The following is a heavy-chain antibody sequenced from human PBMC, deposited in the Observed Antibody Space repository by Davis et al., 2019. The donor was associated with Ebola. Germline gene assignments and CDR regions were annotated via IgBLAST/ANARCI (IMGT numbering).Heavy chain of an antibody. V-gene: IGHV4-59*08. D-gene: IGHD3-10*01. Sequence: SETLSLTCSVSGASISSYYWSWIRQPPGKGLEWIGYIYYSGSTNYNPSLKSRVTISVDTSKNQFSLKLSSVTAADTALYHCVRHHMWLGAIQDWGQGTLVTVSS. CDR2: IYYSGST. CDR1: GASISSYY. J-gene: IGHJ4*02. CDR3: VRHHMWLGAIQD.